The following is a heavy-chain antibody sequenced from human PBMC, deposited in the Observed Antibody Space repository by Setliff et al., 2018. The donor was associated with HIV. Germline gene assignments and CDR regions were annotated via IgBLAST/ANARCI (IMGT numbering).Heavy chain of an antibody. J-gene: IGHJ4*02. Sequence: SETLSLTCTVSGGSISSGEYYWNWIRQHPGKGLGWIGYISYSGSTYYNPSLKSRPAISVDTSKNQFSLKLSSVTAADTAVYYCARDRNWNDGGFDYWGQGTLVTVSS. CDR1: GGSISSGEYY. V-gene: IGHV4-31*03. CDR3: ARDRNWNDGGFDY. D-gene: IGHD1-1*01. CDR2: ISYSGST.